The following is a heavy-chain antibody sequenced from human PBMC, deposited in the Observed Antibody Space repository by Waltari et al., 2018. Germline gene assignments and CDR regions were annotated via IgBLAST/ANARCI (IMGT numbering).Heavy chain of an antibody. Sequence: QVQLQQWGAGLLKPSETLSLTCAVYGGSFSGYYWSWIRQPPGKGLEWIGEINHSGSTNYNPSLKSRVTISVDTYKNQFSLKLSSVTAADTAVYYCARGRPITIFGVVISYYYYYMDVWGKGTTVTVSS. CDR3: ARGRPITIFGVVISYYYYYMDV. V-gene: IGHV4-34*01. CDR1: GGSFSGYY. J-gene: IGHJ6*03. D-gene: IGHD3-3*01. CDR2: INHSGST.